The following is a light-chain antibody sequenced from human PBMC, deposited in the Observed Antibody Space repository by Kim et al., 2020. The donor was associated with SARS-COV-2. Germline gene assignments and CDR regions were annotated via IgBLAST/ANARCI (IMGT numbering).Light chain of an antibody. Sequence: VVPGKTGRISCGVSIIGRKNVQWYQQKPGQAPLLVIYYDGDRPSVIPERFYGTNSGNTATLTISRVEAGDEADYYCQVWNSGSVFFGGGTQLTVL. CDR2: YDG. V-gene: IGLV3-21*04. CDR1: IIGRKN. CDR3: QVWNSGSVF. J-gene: IGLJ2*01.